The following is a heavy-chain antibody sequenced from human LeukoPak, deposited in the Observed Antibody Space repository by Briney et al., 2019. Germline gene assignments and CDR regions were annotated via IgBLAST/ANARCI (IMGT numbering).Heavy chain of an antibody. CDR3: ARHYPSTFGGAIVIFDY. CDR2: IYYSGST. D-gene: IGHD3-16*02. V-gene: IGHV4-59*08. J-gene: IGHJ4*02. CDR1: GGSISSYY. Sequence: SETLSLTCTVSGGSISSYYWSWIRQPPGKGLEWIGYIYYSGSTNYNPSLKSRVTISVDTSKNQFSLKLSSVTAADTAVYYCARHYPSTFGGAIVIFDYWGQGTLVTVSS.